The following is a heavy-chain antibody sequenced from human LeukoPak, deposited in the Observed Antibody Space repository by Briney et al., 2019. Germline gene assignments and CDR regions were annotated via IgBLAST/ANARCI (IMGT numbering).Heavy chain of an antibody. J-gene: IGHJ3*02. D-gene: IGHD2-21*02. CDR1: GFTFSDYY. CDR2: ISSSGSTI. CDR3: ARDRGDIVVVTDAFDI. Sequence: PGGSLRLSCAASGFTFSDYYMSWIRQAPGKGLEWVSYISSSGSTIYYADSVKGRFTISRDNAKNSLYLQMNSLRAEDTAVYYCARDRGDIVVVTDAFDIWGQGTMVTVSS. V-gene: IGHV3-11*04.